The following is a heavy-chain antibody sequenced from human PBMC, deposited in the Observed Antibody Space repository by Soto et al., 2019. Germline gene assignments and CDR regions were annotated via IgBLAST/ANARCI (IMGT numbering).Heavy chain of an antibody. J-gene: IGHJ4*02. CDR1: GYG. D-gene: IGHD3-22*01. CDR2: ISTFHGNT. V-gene: IGHV1-18*01. Sequence: ASVKVSCKASGYGISWVRQAPGQGLEWMGWISTFHGNTNYAQKFQGSVTMTTDTSTSTAYMELRSLTSDDTAIYYCARDTYDTTGYTLDYWGQGTLVTVYS. CDR3: ARDTYDTTGYTLDY.